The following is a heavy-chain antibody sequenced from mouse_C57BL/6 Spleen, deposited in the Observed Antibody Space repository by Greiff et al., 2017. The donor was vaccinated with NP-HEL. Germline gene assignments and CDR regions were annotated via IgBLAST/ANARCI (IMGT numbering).Heavy chain of an antibody. J-gene: IGHJ4*01. CDR3: ASSYYAMDD. CDR2: ISYDGSN. V-gene: IGHV3-6*01. Sequence: EVQLVESGPGLVKPSQSLSLTCSVTGYSITSGYYWNWIRQLPGNKLEWMGNISYDGSNNYNPSLKNRIPITRDTSKNQFFRTLHSVTTEDTATYYCASSYYAMDDWGQGTSVTVSS. CDR1: GYSITSGYY.